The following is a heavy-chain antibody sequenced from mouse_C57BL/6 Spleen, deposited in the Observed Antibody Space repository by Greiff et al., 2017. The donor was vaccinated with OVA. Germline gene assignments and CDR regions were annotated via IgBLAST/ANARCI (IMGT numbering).Heavy chain of an antibody. D-gene: IGHD1-1*01. CDR3: ARRITRMYYFDY. CDR2: IYPGDGDT. V-gene: IGHV1-80*01. J-gene: IGHJ2*01. Sequence: QVQLKQSGAELVKPGASVKISCKASGYAFSSYWMNWVKQRPGKGLEWIGQIYPGDGDTNYNGKFKGKATLTADKSSSTAYMQLSSLTSEDSAVYFCARRITRMYYFDYWGQGTTLTVSS. CDR1: GYAFSSYW.